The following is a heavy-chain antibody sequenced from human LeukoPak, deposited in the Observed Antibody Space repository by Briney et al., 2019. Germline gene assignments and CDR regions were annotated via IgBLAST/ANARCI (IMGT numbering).Heavy chain of an antibody. CDR2: VHSSGTT. Sequence: SETLSLTCTVSGGSISSYYWSWIRRPPGKGLEWIGYVHSSGTTNYSPSLQSRLTISTDMSQNQFSLRLSSVTAADTAVYFCARDNRGYCSSSSCYSEGYYYYYMDVWGKGTTVTVSS. CDR1: GGSISSYY. D-gene: IGHD2-2*01. CDR3: ARDNRGYCSSSSCYSEGYYYYYMDV. J-gene: IGHJ6*03. V-gene: IGHV4-59*12.